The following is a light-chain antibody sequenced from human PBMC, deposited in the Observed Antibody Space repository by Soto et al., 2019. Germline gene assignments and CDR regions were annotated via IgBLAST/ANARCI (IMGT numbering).Light chain of an antibody. Sequence: EIVLTQSPATLSVSPGESATLSCRSSQSINNNYLAWYQQKPGQAPRLLIYGISTRATGVPARFSGSGSGTEFTLTLSSLQSEDFAVYYCQQYSQWPITFGQGTRLEIK. CDR2: GIS. J-gene: IGKJ5*01. CDR1: QSINNN. CDR3: QQYSQWPIT. V-gene: IGKV3-15*01.